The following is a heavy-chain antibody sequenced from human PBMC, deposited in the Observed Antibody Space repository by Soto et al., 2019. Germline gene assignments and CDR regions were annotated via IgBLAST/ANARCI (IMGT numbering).Heavy chain of an antibody. V-gene: IGHV3-30*18. J-gene: IGHJ3*02. CDR3: AKDRARIVVVSAFDS. Sequence: PGGSLRLSCAASGFTFSSYGMHWVRQAPGKGLEWVAVISYDGSNKYYADSVKGRFTISRDNSKNTLYLQMNSLRAEDTAVYYFAKDRARIVVVSAFDSWGQGTMVTV. CDR2: ISYDGSNK. D-gene: IGHD3-22*01. CDR1: GFTFSSYG.